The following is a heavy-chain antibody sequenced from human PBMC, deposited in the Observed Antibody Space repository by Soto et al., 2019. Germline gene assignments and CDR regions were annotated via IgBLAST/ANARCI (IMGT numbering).Heavy chain of an antibody. CDR1: GGSISSYH. V-gene: IGHV4-59*01. CDR2: IYYSGST. J-gene: IGHJ4*02. CDR3: AREELQSSLVY. Sequence: SETLSLTCTVSGGSISSYHCSWIRQPPGKGLEWIGYIYYSGSTNYNPSLKSRVTISVDTSKNQFSLKLSSVTAADTAVYYCAREELQSSLVYWGQGTLVTVSS. D-gene: IGHD1-26*01.